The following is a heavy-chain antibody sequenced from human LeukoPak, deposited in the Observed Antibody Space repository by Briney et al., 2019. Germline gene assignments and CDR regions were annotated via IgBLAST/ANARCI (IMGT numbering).Heavy chain of an antibody. V-gene: IGHV3-30*02. CDR3: AKDQGRRNGLLWFGEEPGWFDP. CDR2: IRYDGSNK. J-gene: IGHJ5*02. Sequence: PGGSLRLSCAASGFTFSSYGMHWVRQAPGKGLEWVAFIRYDGSNKYYADSVKGRFTISRDNSKNTLYLQMNSLRAEDTAVYYCAKDQGRRNGLLWFGEEPGWFDPWGQGTLVTVSS. D-gene: IGHD3-10*01. CDR1: GFTFSSYG.